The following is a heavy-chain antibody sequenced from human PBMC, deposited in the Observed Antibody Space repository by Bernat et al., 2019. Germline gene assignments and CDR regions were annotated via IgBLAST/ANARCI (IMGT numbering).Heavy chain of an antibody. D-gene: IGHD1-26*01. CDR2: IYHSGST. V-gene: IGHV4-38-2*01. J-gene: IGHJ5*02. Sequence: QVQLQESGPGLVKPSETLSLTCAVSGYSISSGYYWDWIRQPPGKGLEWIGSIYHSGSTYYNPSLKSRVTISVDTSKNQFSLRMSAVTAADTAVYYCARAPARRGELGGLNWFDPWGQGTLVTVSS. CDR3: ARAPARRGELGGLNWFDP. CDR1: GYSISSGYY.